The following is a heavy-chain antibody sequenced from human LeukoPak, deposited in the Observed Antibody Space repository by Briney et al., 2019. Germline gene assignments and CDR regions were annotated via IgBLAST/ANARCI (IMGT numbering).Heavy chain of an antibody. Sequence: SETLSLTCTVSGGSISSSSYYWGWIRQPPGKGLEWIGSIYYSGSTYYNPSLKSRVTISVDTSKNQFSLKLSSVTAADTAVYYCARVTVAATRVNPYFDYWGQGTLVTVSS. V-gene: IGHV4-39*01. CDR1: GGSISSSSYY. D-gene: IGHD2-15*01. CDR3: ARVTVAATRVNPYFDY. J-gene: IGHJ4*02. CDR2: IYYSGST.